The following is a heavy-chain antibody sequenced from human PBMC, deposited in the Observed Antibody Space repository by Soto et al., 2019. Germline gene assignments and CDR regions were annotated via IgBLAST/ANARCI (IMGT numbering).Heavy chain of an antibody. Sequence: EVQLVESGGGSVQPGGSLRLSCVASGITFSGYWMHWVRQVPGKGLVWVARVDSDGSGTSYADSVKGRFTISRDNAKNTLYLQMNSLRDEDTAVYYCATVFEHWGQGIPVTVSS. CDR3: ATVFEH. J-gene: IGHJ4*02. CDR2: VDSDGSGT. V-gene: IGHV3-74*01. CDR1: GITFSGYW.